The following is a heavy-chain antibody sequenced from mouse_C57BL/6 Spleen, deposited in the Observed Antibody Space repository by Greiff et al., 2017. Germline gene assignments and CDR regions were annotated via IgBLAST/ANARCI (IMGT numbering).Heavy chain of an antibody. V-gene: IGHV1-53*01. J-gene: IGHJ3*01. Sequence: QVQLKQPGTELVKPGASVKLSCKASGYTFTSYWMHWVKQRPGQGLEWIGNINPSNGGTNYNKKFKSKATLTVDKSSSTAYMQLSSLTSEDSAVYNCAKEDNDYEGWFTYGGQGTLVTVS. CDR1: GYTFTSYW. CDR2: INPSNGGT. D-gene: IGHD2-4*01. CDR3: AKEDNDYEGWFTY.